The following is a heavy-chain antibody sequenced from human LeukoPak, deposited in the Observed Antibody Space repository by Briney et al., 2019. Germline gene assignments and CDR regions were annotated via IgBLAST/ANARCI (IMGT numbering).Heavy chain of an antibody. D-gene: IGHD4-17*01. V-gene: IGHV3-30*02. CDR1: GFTFSSYG. CDR2: IRYDGSNK. J-gene: IGHJ4*02. CDR3: AKDMYPYPTYGDYVENPFDY. Sequence: GGSLRLSCAASGFTFSSYGMHWVRQAPGKGLEWVAFIRYDGSNKYYADSVKGRFTISRDNSKNTLYLQMNSLRAEDTAVYYCAKDMYPYPTYGDYVENPFDYWGQGTLVTVSS.